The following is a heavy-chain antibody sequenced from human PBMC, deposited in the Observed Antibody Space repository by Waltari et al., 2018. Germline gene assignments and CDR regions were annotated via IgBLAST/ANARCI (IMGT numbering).Heavy chain of an antibody. J-gene: IGHJ4*02. V-gene: IGHV3-74*01. CDR2: IGNEGTGT. D-gene: IGHD5-18*01. CDR1: GFAFSSYW. Sequence: EVRLEESGGGLVQPGGSLRLSCAASGFAFSSYWMHWVRQAAGKGLVWVAMIGNEGTGTTYADSVMAPFTISRDNAKNTLYLEMNSLRAEDTAVYYCSRSPAGYSRSDYWGQGTLVTVSS. CDR3: SRSPAGYSRSDY.